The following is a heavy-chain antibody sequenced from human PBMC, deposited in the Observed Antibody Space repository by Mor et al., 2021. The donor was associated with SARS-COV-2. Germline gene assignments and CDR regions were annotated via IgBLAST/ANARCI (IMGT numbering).Heavy chain of an antibody. CDR3: ARVNYYDSSGYYDYYYYGMDV. D-gene: IGHD3-22*01. CDR2: I. J-gene: IGHJ6*02. V-gene: IGHV3-48*01. Sequence: IYYADSVKGRFTISRDNAKNSLYLQMNSLRAEDTAVYYCARVNYYDSSGYYDYYYYGMDVWGQGTTVTVSS.